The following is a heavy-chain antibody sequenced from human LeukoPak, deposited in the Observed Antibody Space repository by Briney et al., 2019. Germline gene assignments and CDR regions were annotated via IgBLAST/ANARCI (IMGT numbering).Heavy chain of an antibody. J-gene: IGHJ4*02. CDR3: ARDLGSGWYYFDS. D-gene: IGHD6-19*01. CDR1: GYTFTSCY. CDR2: INPNDGGT. V-gene: IGHV1-46*01. Sequence: ASVKVSCKASGYTFTSCYVHWVRLAPGQGLEWMGLINPNDGGTSYVQKFQGRVTMTRDMSTSTVYMEVSSLRSEDTAVYYCARDLGSGWYYFDSWGQGTLVTVSS.